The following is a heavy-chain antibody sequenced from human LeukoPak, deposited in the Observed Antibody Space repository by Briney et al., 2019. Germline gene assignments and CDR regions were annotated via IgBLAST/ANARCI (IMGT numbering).Heavy chain of an antibody. Sequence: SETLSLTCAVYGGSFSGYYWSWIRQPPGKGREWIGEINHSGSTNYNPSLKSRVTISVDTSKNQFSLKLSSVTAADTAVYYCARGWRYQLLGWQFDPWGQRTLVTVSS. J-gene: IGHJ5*02. CDR1: GGSFSGYY. CDR2: INHSGST. D-gene: IGHD2-2*01. V-gene: IGHV4-34*01. CDR3: ARGWRYQLLGWQFDP.